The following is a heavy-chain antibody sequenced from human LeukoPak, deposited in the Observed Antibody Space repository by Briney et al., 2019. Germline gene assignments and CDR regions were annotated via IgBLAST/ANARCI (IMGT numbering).Heavy chain of an antibody. CDR1: GFTFSTYA. J-gene: IGHJ4*02. CDR3: AKGVNGRLPPSLDY. Sequence: GRSLRLSCAASGFTFSTYAMQWVRQAPGKGLEWLAVISYDGNNQYYADSVKGRFTISRDNSKNTLYLQMNSLRVEDTAVYYCAKGVNGRLPPSLDYWGQGTLVTVSS. CDR2: ISYDGNNQ. V-gene: IGHV3-30*18. D-gene: IGHD1-26*01.